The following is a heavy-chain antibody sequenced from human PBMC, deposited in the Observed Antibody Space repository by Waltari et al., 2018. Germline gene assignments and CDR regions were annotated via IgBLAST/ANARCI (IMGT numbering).Heavy chain of an antibody. D-gene: IGHD1-26*01. Sequence: QVQLQESGPGLVKPSETLSLTCTVSGYSISSGYYWGWIRQPPGKGLEWIGSIYHSGSTYSNPSLKSRVTISVDTSKNQFSLKLSSVTAADTAVYYCARTVGATGYFDYWGQGTLVTVSS. CDR1: GYSISSGYY. J-gene: IGHJ4*02. CDR2: IYHSGST. V-gene: IGHV4-38-2*02. CDR3: ARTVGATGYFDY.